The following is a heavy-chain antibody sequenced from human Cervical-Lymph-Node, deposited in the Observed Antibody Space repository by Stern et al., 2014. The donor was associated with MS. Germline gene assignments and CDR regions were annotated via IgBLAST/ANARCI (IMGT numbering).Heavy chain of an antibody. J-gene: IGHJ4*02. CDR2: ISNDGSNK. Sequence: QVQLVQSGGGVVQPGGSLRLSCATSGFAFASYDLHWVRQAPGKGLEWVAFISNDGSNKYYADSLKDRFIVSRDYSKKTLNLQINSLRREDTAVYYCALPGHFYTNAPDYWGKGTLVTVSS. D-gene: IGHD2-8*01. V-gene: IGHV3-30*03. CDR3: ALPGHFYTNAPDY. CDR1: GFAFASYD.